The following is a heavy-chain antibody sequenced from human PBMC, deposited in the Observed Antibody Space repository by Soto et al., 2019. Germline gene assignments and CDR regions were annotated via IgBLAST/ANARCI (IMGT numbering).Heavy chain of an antibody. D-gene: IGHD3-3*01. CDR2: IYYSGST. CDR3: ARDNLRITIFGVVTSPYGMDV. CDR1: GGSISSGDYY. J-gene: IGHJ6*02. Sequence: SETLSLTCTVSGGSISSGDYYWSWIRQPPGKGLEWIGYIYYSGSTYYNPSLKSRVTISVDTSKNQFSLKLSSVTAADTAVYYCARDNLRITIFGVVTSPYGMDVWGQGTTVTVSS. V-gene: IGHV4-30-4*01.